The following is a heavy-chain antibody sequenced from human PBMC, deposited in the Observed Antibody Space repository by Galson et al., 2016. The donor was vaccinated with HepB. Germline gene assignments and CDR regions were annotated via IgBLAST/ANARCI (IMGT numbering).Heavy chain of an antibody. V-gene: IGHV3-23*01. CDR1: GFTFSSYA. J-gene: IGHJ4*01. D-gene: IGHD5-24*01. CDR3: ANEVIWLQSHVYFDL. Sequence: SLRLSCAASGFTFSSYAMSWVRQAPGKGLDWVSAVSADGGRTYYADSVKGRFTISSDNSKNTLFLQMNSLTVEDTAIYYCANEVIWLQSHVYFDLWGRGNLVTVSS. CDR2: VSADGGRT.